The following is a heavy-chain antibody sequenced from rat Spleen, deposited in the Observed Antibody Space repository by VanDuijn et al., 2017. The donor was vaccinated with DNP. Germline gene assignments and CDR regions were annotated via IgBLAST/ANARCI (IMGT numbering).Heavy chain of an antibody. J-gene: IGHJ2*01. CDR1: GFTFTDFY. CDR2: IRNKANGYTT. CDR3: ARGRPFDY. Sequence: EVKLLESGGGLVQPGGSMRLSCAASGFTFTDFYMNWIRQPAGKAPEWLGFIRNKANGYTTEYNPSVKGRFTISRDNTQNMLYLQMNTLRAEDTATYYCARGRPFDYWGQGVMVTVSS. V-gene: IGHV7-7*01.